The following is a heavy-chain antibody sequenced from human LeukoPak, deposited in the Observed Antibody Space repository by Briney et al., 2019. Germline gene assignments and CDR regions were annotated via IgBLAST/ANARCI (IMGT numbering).Heavy chain of an antibody. J-gene: IGHJ4*02. CDR3: ARGLWNYGD. V-gene: IGHV3-7*01. CDR2: IKQDGSET. Sequence: GGSLRLSCAASGFTFSSYWMSWVRQAPGKVLEWVANIKQDGSETYYLDSVKGRFTISRDNAKNTLYLQMKSLRAEDTAVYYCARGLWNYGDWGQGTLVTVSS. CDR1: GFTFSSYW. D-gene: IGHD1-7*01.